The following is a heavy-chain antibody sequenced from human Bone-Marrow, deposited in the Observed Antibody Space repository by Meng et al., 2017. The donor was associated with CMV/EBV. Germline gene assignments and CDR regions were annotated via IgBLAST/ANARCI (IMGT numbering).Heavy chain of an antibody. Sequence: GESLKISCAASGFTFTTYEMNWVRQAPGKGLEWVSYISSGGGTIYYADSVRGRFTLSRDNSKNTLYLQMSSLRAEDTAVYYYAKLQVTELFDSWGQGALVTVSS. V-gene: IGHV3-48*03. CDR2: ISSGGGTI. D-gene: IGHD1-14*01. CDR3: AKLQVTELFDS. J-gene: IGHJ4*02. CDR1: GFTFTTYE.